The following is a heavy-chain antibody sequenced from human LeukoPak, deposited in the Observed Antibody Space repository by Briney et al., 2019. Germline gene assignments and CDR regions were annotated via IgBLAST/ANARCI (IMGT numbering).Heavy chain of an antibody. CDR3: AGTGGIAVAGYFDF. D-gene: IGHD6-19*01. Sequence: GGSLRLSCAASGFTFSSYAMSWVRQAPGKGLEWVSAISGSGGTTYYADSVKGRFTISRDNSRNTLYLQMNSLRAEDTAVYYCAGTGGIAVAGYFDFWGQGTLVTVSS. CDR1: GFTFSSYA. CDR2: ISGSGGTT. V-gene: IGHV3-23*01. J-gene: IGHJ4*02.